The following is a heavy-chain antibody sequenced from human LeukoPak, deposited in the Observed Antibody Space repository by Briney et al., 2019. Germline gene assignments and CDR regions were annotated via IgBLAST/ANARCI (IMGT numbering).Heavy chain of an antibody. CDR1: GYTFTGYY. Sequence: ASVKVSCKASGYTFTGYYMHWVRRAPGQGLEWMGWINPNSGGTNYAQKFQGRVTMTRDTSISTAYMELSRLRSDDTAVYYCAREQILGYCSGGSCYGSPGGVDYWGQGTLVTVSS. CDR3: AREQILGYCSGGSCYGSPGGVDY. V-gene: IGHV1-2*02. CDR2: INPNSGGT. D-gene: IGHD2-15*01. J-gene: IGHJ4*02.